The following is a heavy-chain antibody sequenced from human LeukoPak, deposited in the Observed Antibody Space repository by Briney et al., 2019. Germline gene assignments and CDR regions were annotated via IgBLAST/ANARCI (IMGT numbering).Heavy chain of an antibody. D-gene: IGHD6-13*01. CDR2: INHSGST. Sequence: SETLSLTCAVYGGSFSGYYWSWIRQPPGKGLEWIGEINHSGSTNYNPSLKSRVTISVDTSKNQFSLKLSSVTAADTAVYYCAGAGYSSSWFLGYWGQGTLVTVSS. V-gene: IGHV4-34*01. J-gene: IGHJ4*02. CDR3: AGAGYSSSWFLGY. CDR1: GGSFSGYY.